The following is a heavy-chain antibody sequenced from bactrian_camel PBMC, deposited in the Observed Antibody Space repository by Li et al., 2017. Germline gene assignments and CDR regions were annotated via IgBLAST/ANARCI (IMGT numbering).Heavy chain of an antibody. Sequence: VQLVESGGGSVQAGGSLRVSCGASGFSFRGSSMTWVRQAPGKEREEVATVDSDGSTSYRDSVEGRFTISKDNAKNTVYLQMNSLKPEDTAVYYCVTSMLGPNAGFGQGTQVTVS. J-gene: IGHJ4*01. CDR2: VDSDGST. V-gene: IGHV3S10*01. D-gene: IGHD3*01. CDR1: GFSFRGSS.